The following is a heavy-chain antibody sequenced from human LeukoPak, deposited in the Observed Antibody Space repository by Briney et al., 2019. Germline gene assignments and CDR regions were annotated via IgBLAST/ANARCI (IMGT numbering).Heavy chain of an antibody. J-gene: IGHJ3*02. D-gene: IGHD4/OR15-4a*01. CDR1: GYSISSGYY. V-gene: IGHV4-38-2*01. CDR2: IYHSGST. CDR3: ARHLTQVLFDI. Sequence: SETLSLTCAVSGYSISSGYYWGWIRQPPGKGLKWIGSIYHSGSTYYNPSLKSRVTISVDTSKNQFSLKLRSVTAADTAVYYCARHLTQVLFDIWGQGTMVTVSS.